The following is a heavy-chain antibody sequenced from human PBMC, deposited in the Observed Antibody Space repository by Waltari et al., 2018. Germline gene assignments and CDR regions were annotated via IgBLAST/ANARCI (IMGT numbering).Heavy chain of an antibody. CDR1: GGTFSSYA. V-gene: IGHV1-69*10. J-gene: IGHJ2*01. Sequence: QVQLVQSGAEVKKPGSSVKVSCKASGGTFSSYAISWVRQAPGQGLEWMGGIIPILGIANYAQKFQGRVTITADKSTSTAYMELSSLRSEDTAVYYCARDKLRFLEWAYWYFDLWGRGTLVTVSS. CDR3: ARDKLRFLEWAYWYFDL. CDR2: IIPILGIA. D-gene: IGHD3-3*01.